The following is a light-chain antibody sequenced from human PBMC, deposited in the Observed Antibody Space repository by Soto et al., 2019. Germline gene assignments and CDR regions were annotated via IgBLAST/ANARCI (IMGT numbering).Light chain of an antibody. J-gene: IGKJ4*01. CDR1: QSVSSY. CDR3: QQRSDWPST. V-gene: IGKV3-11*01. Sequence: EIVLTQSPATLSLSPGERATLSCRASQSVSSYLAWYQQKPGQAPRLLIYDASNRATGIPARFSGSGSGTDFTLSTSSLDPDSFAVYYCQQRSDWPSTFGGGTKVQIK. CDR2: DAS.